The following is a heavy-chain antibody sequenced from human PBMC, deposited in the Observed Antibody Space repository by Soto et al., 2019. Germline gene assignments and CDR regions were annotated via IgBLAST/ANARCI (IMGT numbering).Heavy chain of an antibody. CDR2: IYHSGST. CDR1: GGSISSGGYF. D-gene: IGHD5-18*01. V-gene: IGHV4-30-2*01. Sequence: SETLSLTCAVSGGSISSGGYFWSWIRQPPGKGLEWIGYIYHSGSTYYNPSLKSRVSISVDRSKNQFSLKLSSVTAADTAVYYCARGRGYSYGLDPWGQGTLVTVSS. J-gene: IGHJ5*02. CDR3: ARGRGYSYGLDP.